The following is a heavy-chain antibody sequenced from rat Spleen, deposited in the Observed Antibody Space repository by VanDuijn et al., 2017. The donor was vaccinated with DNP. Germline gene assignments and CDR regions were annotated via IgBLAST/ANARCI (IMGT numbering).Heavy chain of an antibody. V-gene: IGHV5S10*01. CDR2: IIYDGSST. CDR1: GFTFSDYA. D-gene: IGHD1-1*01. J-gene: IGHJ2*01. Sequence: EVQLVESGGGLVQPGNSLKLSCAASGFTFSDYAMAWVRQSPKKGLEWVATIIYDGSSTYYRDSVKGRFTISRDNAKSTLYLQMDSLRSEDTATYYCATHLRYYSGDDGFDYWGQGVMVTVSS. CDR3: ATHLRYYSGDDGFDY.